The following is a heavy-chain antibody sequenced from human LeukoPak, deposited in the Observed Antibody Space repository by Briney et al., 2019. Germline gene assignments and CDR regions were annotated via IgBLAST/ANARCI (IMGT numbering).Heavy chain of an antibody. CDR1: GFAFSSYW. CDR2: INRDGNTI. CDR3: ARDYCSAITCYDLPVS. J-gene: IGHJ5*02. D-gene: IGHD2-15*01. V-gene: IGHV3-74*01. Sequence: PGGSLRLSCAASGFAFSSYWMHWVLQAPGKGLWWVSRINRDGNTINYADSVKGRFTISRDNAKNTLYLQMNSLRAEDTAMYYCARDYCSAITCYDLPVSWGQGTQVTVSS.